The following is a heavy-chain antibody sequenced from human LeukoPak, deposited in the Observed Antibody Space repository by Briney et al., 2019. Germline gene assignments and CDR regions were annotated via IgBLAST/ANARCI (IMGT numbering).Heavy chain of an antibody. CDR2: IYHSGST. V-gene: IGHV4-38-2*01. D-gene: IGHD3-10*01. Sequence: SETLSLTCAVSGYSISSGYYRGWIRQPPGKGLEWIGSIYHSGSTYYNPSLQSRVTISVDTSKNQFSLNLSSVTAADTAVYYCARGRAGSYRSYFDYWGQGTLVTVSS. J-gene: IGHJ4*02. CDR1: GYSISSGYY. CDR3: ARGRAGSYRSYFDY.